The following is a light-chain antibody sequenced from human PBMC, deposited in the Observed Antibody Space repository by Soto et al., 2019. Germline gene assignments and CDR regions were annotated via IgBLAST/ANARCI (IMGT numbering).Light chain of an antibody. J-gene: IGKJ4*01. Sequence: EIVLTQSPASLSLYPGEKATLSCRASQDISTYLAWYQQRPGQAPRLFIYDTFNRASGAPDRFSGSGSGTVFTLTITDVAPEDSAIYYCQQRSSWPLTFGGGTKVDIK. CDR1: QDISTY. CDR3: QQRSSWPLT. V-gene: IGKV3-11*01. CDR2: DTF.